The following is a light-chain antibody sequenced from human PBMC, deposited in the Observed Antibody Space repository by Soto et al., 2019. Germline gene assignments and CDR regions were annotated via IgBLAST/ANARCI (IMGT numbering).Light chain of an antibody. CDR3: QHYHDSPQT. V-gene: IGKV3-15*01. Sequence: EIVLTQSPATLSVPPGESATLSCRASQSVSSNLAWYQQNPGQAPRLLIYAASTRATGIPARFSGGGSGTEFTLTISSLQSEDFAVYYCQHYHDSPQTFGQGTRVEIK. J-gene: IGKJ1*01. CDR1: QSVSSN. CDR2: AAS.